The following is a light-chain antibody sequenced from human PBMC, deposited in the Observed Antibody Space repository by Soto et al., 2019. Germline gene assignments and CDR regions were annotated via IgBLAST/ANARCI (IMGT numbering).Light chain of an antibody. CDR2: GAS. Sequence: EIVLTQSPGTLSLSPGERATLSCRASQSVSSSYLAWYQHKPGQAPRLLIYGASSRATGIPDRLSGSGSGTDFTLTISRLEPEDFAVYYCQQYGSSPQLTFGGGTKVEIK. V-gene: IGKV3-20*01. CDR1: QSVSSSY. CDR3: QQYGSSPQLT. J-gene: IGKJ4*01.